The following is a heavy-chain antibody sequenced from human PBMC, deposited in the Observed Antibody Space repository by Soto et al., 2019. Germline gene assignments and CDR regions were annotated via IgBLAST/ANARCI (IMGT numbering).Heavy chain of an antibody. J-gene: IGHJ4*02. CDR3: AHTTRRSYGGLFDY. V-gene: IGHV2-5*02. CDR1: GFSLRTGGGG. Sequence: SGPTLVYPPHTLTLTCTFSGFSLRTGGGGVGWIRQPPGKALEWLALIYCDDAKRDRPSVKSRITITKDTSQNQVFLTMTNMDPVDTATYYCAHTTRRSYGGLFDYWGQGTLVTVSS. D-gene: IGHD3-16*01. CDR2: IYCDDAK.